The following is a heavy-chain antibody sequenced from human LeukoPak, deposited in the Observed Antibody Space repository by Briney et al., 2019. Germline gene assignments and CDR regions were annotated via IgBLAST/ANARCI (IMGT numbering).Heavy chain of an antibody. J-gene: IGHJ5*02. CDR1: GYTFTSYG. D-gene: IGHD3-10*01. CDR2: ISAYYGNT. V-gene: IGHV1-18*01. Sequence: ASVKVSCKPSGYTFTSYGISWGRQAPGQGLEWLGGISAYYGNTNYAQKLQGRVTITTDTSTSTAYMELSSLRSEDTAVYYCARVVSGYYGSGSTKRRGWFDPWGQGTLVTVSS. CDR3: ARVVSGYYGSGSTKRRGWFDP.